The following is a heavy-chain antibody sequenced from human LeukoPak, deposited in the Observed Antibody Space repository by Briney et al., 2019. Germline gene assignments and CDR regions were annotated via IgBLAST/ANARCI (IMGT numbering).Heavy chain of an antibody. CDR1: GFTFSSSA. Sequence: PGGSLRLSCAASGFTFSSSAMSWVRQAPGKGLEWVSGISGSGGSTYYADSVKGRFTISRDNSKNTLYLQMNSLRAEDTAVYYCAKAQGVGATRALFDYWGQGTLVTVSS. CDR3: AKAQGVGATRALFDY. J-gene: IGHJ4*02. CDR2: ISGSGGST. D-gene: IGHD1-26*01. V-gene: IGHV3-23*01.